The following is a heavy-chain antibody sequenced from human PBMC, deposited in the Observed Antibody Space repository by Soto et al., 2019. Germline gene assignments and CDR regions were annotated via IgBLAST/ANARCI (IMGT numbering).Heavy chain of an antibody. CDR2: IIPLFGTA. CDR1: GGTFSSYA. Sequence: QVQLVQSGAEVKKPGSSVKVSCMASGGTFSSYAISWVRQAPGQGLEWMGGIIPLFGTANYAQKFQGRVTITADESTSKAYMELSSLRSADTAVYYCASPEGYCSSTSCYGYYLLYYYYGMDVWGQGTTVTVSS. J-gene: IGHJ6*02. CDR3: ASPEGYCSSTSCYGYYLLYYYYGMDV. D-gene: IGHD2-2*01. V-gene: IGHV1-69*01.